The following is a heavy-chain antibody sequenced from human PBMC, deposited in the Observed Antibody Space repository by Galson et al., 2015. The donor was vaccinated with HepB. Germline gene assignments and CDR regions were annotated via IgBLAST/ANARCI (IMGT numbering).Heavy chain of an antibody. V-gene: IGHV3-15*01. Sequence: SLRLSCAASGFSFSHAWMSWVRQAPGKGLEWVGRIKSNISGGTTDYAAPVEGRFTIASDDSKNTLYLQLDSLRTEDTAIYFCTTDCSSSSCLGDGAFHIWGQGTMVTVSP. CDR3: TTDCSSSSCLGDGAFHI. J-gene: IGHJ3*02. CDR2: IKSNISGGTT. D-gene: IGHD2-2*01. CDR1: GFSFSHAW.